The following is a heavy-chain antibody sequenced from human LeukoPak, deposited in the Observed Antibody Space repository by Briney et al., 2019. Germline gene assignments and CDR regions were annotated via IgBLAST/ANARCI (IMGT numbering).Heavy chain of an antibody. CDR3: ARANHYDSSGYYWYFDY. V-gene: IGHV4-30-4*08. Sequence: SQTLSLTCTVSGGSISSGDYYWSWIRQPPGKGLEWIGYIYSGSTYYNPSLKSRVTISVDTSKNQFSLKLSSVTAADTAVYYCARANHYDSSGYYWYFDYWGQGTLVTVSS. CDR2: IYSGST. D-gene: IGHD3-22*01. CDR1: GGSISSGDYY. J-gene: IGHJ4*02.